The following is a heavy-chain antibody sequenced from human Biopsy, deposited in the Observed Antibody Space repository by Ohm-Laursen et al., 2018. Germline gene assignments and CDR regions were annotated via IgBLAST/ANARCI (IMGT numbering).Heavy chain of an antibody. CDR2: VDWDDYK. CDR3: ARTPILIVSAGLVYRHRRHLQGMDV. CDR1: GFSLSARGMC. D-gene: IGHD6-13*01. Sequence: TQTLALTCSFSGFSLSARGMCVSWIRQAPGKALEWLARVDWDDYKDYSASLQTKLSISKDTSNDQVVLTVNNVDPADTATYYCARTPILIVSAGLVYRHRRHLQGMDVWGQGIAVTVSS. V-gene: IGHV2-70*11. J-gene: IGHJ6*02.